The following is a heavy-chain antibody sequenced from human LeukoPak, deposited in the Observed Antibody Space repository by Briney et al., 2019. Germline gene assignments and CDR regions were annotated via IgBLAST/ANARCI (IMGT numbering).Heavy chain of an antibody. D-gene: IGHD6-19*01. CDR2: IHYSGST. CDR3: ARVVYSSGWFDY. V-gene: IGHV4-59*01. Sequence: SETLSLTCTVSGGPFSSYYWSWIRQPPGKGLEWIGYIHYSGSTNYNPSLKSRVTISVDTSKNLFSLKLTSVTAADTAVYYCARVVYSSGWFDYWGQGTLVTVSS. J-gene: IGHJ4*02. CDR1: GGPFSSYY.